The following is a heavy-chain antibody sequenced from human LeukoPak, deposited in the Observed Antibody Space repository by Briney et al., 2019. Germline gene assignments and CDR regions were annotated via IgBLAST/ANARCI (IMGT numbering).Heavy chain of an antibody. CDR1: GYTFTGYY. V-gene: IGHV1-18*04. D-gene: IGHD2-2*01. CDR3: AREDIVVVPAAERSYYYYYMDV. Sequence: GASVKVSCKASGYTFTGYYMHWVRQAPGQGLEWMGRFTTYNGNTNYAQKFQGRVTMTTDTSTSTAYMELRSLRSDDTAVYYCAREDIVVVPAAERSYYYYYMDVWGKGTTVTVSS. J-gene: IGHJ6*03. CDR2: FTTYNGNT.